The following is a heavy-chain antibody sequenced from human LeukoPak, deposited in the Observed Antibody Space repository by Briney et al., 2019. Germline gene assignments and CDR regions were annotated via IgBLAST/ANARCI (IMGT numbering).Heavy chain of an antibody. Sequence: GGSLRLPCAASGFTFSSYSMNWVRQAPGKGLEWVSSISSSSSYIYYADSVKGRFTISRDNAKNSLYLQMNSLRAEDTAVYYCARGLLWFGEFGAFDIWGQGTMVTVSS. J-gene: IGHJ3*02. CDR3: ARGLLWFGEFGAFDI. CDR1: GFTFSSYS. CDR2: ISSSSSYI. D-gene: IGHD3-10*01. V-gene: IGHV3-21*01.